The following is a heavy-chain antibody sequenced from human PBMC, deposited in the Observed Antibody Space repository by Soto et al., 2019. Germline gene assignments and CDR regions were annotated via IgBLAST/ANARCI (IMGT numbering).Heavy chain of an antibody. J-gene: IGHJ4*02. D-gene: IGHD6-19*01. CDR1: GGSISSYY. CDR2: IYYSGST. V-gene: IGHV4-59*01. CDR3: ARDRSSSGWYHYFDY. Sequence: SETLSLTCTVSGGSISSYYWSWIRQPPGKGLEWIGYIYYSGSTNYNPSLKSRVTISVDTSKNQFSLKLSSVTAADTAVYYCARDRSSSGWYHYFDYWGQGTLVTVS.